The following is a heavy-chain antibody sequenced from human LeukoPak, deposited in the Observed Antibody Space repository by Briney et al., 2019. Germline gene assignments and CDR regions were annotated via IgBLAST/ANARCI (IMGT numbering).Heavy chain of an antibody. Sequence: GRSLRLSCAASGFTFSSYGMHWVRQAPGKGLEWVAVISYDGSNKYYADSVKGRFTISRDNSKNTLYLQMNSLRAEDTAVYYCAKDHPTYSSGWGPFDYWGQGTLVTVSS. V-gene: IGHV3-30*18. CDR3: AKDHPTYSSGWGPFDY. D-gene: IGHD6-19*01. J-gene: IGHJ4*02. CDR1: GFTFSSYG. CDR2: ISYDGSNK.